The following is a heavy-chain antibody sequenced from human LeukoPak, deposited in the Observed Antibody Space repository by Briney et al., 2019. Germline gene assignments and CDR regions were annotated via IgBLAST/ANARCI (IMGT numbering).Heavy chain of an antibody. D-gene: IGHD3-3*01. CDR1: RASFSSGSYY. Sequence: PSETLSLTCTVSRASFSSGSYYWSWIRQPPGKGLEWIGYVTQSGNTHYSPSLKSRVTISIDTSKNQFSLNLSSVTAADTAVYHCAKGVVWEPYYFDYWGQGTLVTVSS. J-gene: IGHJ4*02. V-gene: IGHV4-30-2*05. CDR3: AKGVVWEPYYFDY. CDR2: VTQSGNT.